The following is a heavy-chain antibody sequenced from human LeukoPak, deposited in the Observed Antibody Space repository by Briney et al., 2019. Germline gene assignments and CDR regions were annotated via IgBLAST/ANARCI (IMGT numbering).Heavy chain of an antibody. CDR3: ASPGIVAAGTDRGFDY. D-gene: IGHD6-13*01. V-gene: IGHV4-59*01. CDR2: IYHSGST. J-gene: IGHJ4*02. Sequence: SETLSLTCTVSGGSISSYYWSWIRQPPGKGLEWIGFIYHSGSTNYNPSLKSRVTISVDTSKNQFSLKLSSVTAADTAVYYCASPGIVAAGTDRGFDYWGQGTPVTVSS. CDR1: GGSISSYY.